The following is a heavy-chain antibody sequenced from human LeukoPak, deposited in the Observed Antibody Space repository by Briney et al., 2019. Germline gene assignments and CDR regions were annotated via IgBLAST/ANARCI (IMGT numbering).Heavy chain of an antibody. CDR3: ARQGVSRGANYGLDY. J-gene: IGHJ4*01. CDR2: INNSGGT. D-gene: IGHD4-17*01. Sequence: PSETLSLTCTVSGGSIRDFSWSWIRQPPGKELEWIGYINNSGGTDHNPSLKSRVTISVDTSKSQLSLNLSSVTAADTAIYYCARQGVSRGANYGLDYWGHGTLVTVSS. CDR1: GGSIRDFS. V-gene: IGHV4-59*08.